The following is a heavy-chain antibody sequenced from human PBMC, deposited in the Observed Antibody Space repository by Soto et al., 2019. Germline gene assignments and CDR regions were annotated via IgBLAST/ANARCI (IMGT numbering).Heavy chain of an antibody. CDR1: GFTFSSYS. V-gene: IGHV3-48*01. CDR2: ISSSSSTI. Sequence: SLRLSCAASGFTFSSYSMNWVRQAPGKGLEWVSYISSSSSTIYYADSVKGRFTISRDNAKNSLYLQMNSLRAEDTAVYYCAREGQWLEEGFDYWGQGTLVTVSS. J-gene: IGHJ4*02. CDR3: AREGQWLEEGFDY. D-gene: IGHD6-19*01.